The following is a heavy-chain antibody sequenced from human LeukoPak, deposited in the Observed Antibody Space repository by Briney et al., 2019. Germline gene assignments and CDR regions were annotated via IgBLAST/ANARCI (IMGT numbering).Heavy chain of an antibody. Sequence: PGRSLRLSCAASGFTFDDYAMHWVRQAPGKGLEWVSGISWNSGSIGYADSVKGRFTISRDNAKNSLYLQMNSLRAEDTALYYCAKAWDYDSSGYEDYWGRGTLVTVSS. D-gene: IGHD3-22*01. CDR2: ISWNSGSI. CDR1: GFTFDDYA. V-gene: IGHV3-9*01. CDR3: AKAWDYDSSGYEDY. J-gene: IGHJ4*02.